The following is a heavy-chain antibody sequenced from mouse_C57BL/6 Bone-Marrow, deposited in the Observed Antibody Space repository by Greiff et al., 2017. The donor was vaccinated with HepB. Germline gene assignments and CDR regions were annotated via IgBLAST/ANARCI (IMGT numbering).Heavy chain of an antibody. J-gene: IGHJ1*03. D-gene: IGHD1-1*01. CDR1: GYTFTEYT. V-gene: IGHV1-62-2*01. Sequence: VQRVESGAELVKPGASVKLSRKASGYTFTEYTIHWVKQRSGQGLEWIGWFYPGSGSIKYNEKFKDKATLTADKSSSTVYMELSRLTSEDSAVYFCARHEVVYYYGSHWYFDVWGTGTTVTVSS. CDR3: ARHEVVYYYGSHWYFDV. CDR2: FYPGSGSI.